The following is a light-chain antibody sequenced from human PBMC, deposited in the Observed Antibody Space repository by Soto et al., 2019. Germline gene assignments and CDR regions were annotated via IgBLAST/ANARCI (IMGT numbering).Light chain of an antibody. CDR3: AAWDDSLSGGV. Sequence: QSVLTQPPSASGTPGPRVTISCSGSRSNIGNNYVHWYQQLPGTAPKLLIYRSNQRPSGVPDRFSGSKSGTSASLAISGLRSEDEADYHCAAWDDSLSGGVFGGGTKLTVL. CDR1: RSNIGNNY. V-gene: IGLV1-47*01. CDR2: RSN. J-gene: IGLJ3*02.